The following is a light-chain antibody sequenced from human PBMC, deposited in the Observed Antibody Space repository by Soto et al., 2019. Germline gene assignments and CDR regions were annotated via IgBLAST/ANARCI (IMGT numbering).Light chain of an antibody. CDR1: QSVDSMF. Sequence: ESVLTQSPGTLSLSPGERATLSCRASQSVDSMFFSWYQQKPGQAPRLLIYSTSSRATGIPDRFSGSGSGTDFTLTIRCAEPEDFAVYYCQQHGCSPPWTFGQGTKVEI. V-gene: IGKV3-20*01. CDR2: STS. CDR3: QQHGCSPPWT. J-gene: IGKJ1*01.